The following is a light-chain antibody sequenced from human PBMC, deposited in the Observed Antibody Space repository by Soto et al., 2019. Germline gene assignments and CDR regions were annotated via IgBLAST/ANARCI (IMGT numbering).Light chain of an antibody. V-gene: IGKV1-5*01. CDR1: QGISNW. CDR2: DAS. Sequence: DTEIARAANTVSSRGAQRLTITCGASQGISNWLAWYQQKPGKAPKLLIYDASTLRSGVPSRFSGSGSGTEFTLTISILQPDDFATYSCQQSATYPLTFAQGTRLEI. CDR3: QQSATYPLT. J-gene: IGKJ5*01.